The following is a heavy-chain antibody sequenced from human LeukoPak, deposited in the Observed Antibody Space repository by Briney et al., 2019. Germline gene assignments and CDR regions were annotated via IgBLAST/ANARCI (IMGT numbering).Heavy chain of an antibody. J-gene: IGHJ4*02. V-gene: IGHV4-34*01. Sequence: SETLSLTCAVYGGSFSGYYWSWIRQPPGKGLEWIGEINHSGSTNYNPSLKSRVTISVDTSKNQFSLNLSSVTAADTAVHYCARDLYCSGGSCYPYWGQGTLVTVSS. CDR1: GGSFSGYY. D-gene: IGHD2-15*01. CDR2: INHSGST. CDR3: ARDLYCSGGSCYPY.